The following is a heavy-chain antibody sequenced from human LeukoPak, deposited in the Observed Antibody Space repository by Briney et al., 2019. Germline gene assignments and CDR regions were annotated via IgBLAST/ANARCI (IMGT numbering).Heavy chain of an antibody. CDR2: ISSNGGST. J-gene: IGHJ4*02. D-gene: IGHD6-13*01. Sequence: GGSLRLSCSASGFTFSSYAMHWVRQAPGKGLEHVSAISSNGGSTYYADSVKGRFTISRDNSKKTLYLQMSSLRADDTAVYYCVKIKDSDTWYTYYFDYWGQGTLVTVSS. V-gene: IGHV3-64D*09. CDR1: GFTFSSYA. CDR3: VKIKDSDTWYTYYFDY.